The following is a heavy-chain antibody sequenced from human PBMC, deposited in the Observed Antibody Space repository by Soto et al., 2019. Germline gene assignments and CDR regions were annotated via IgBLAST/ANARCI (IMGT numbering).Heavy chain of an antibody. V-gene: IGHV3-72*01. CDR3: ARGGYSGCYNFDY. J-gene: IGHJ4*02. Sequence: PGGSLTLSCAASGFTFSDHYMDWVRQAPGKGLEWVGRTRNKANSYTTEYAASVKGRFTISRDDSKNSLYLQMNSLKTEDTAVYYCARGGYSGCYNFDYWGQVTLVTVSS. D-gene: IGHD1-26*01. CDR1: GFTFSDHY. CDR2: TRNKANSYTT.